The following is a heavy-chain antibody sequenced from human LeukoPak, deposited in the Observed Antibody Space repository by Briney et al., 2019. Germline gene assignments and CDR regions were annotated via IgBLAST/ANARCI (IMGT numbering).Heavy chain of an antibody. J-gene: IGHJ4*02. CDR1: GVSITSSDYY. Sequence: SETLSLTCNVSGVSITSSDYYWGWIRQPPGKGLEWIGYIYYSGSTNYNPSLKSRVTISVDTSKNQFSLKVRSVTAADTAVYYCARYCSGGNCYSPTSYFDYWGQGTLVTVSS. D-gene: IGHD2-15*01. V-gene: IGHV4-61*05. CDR3: ARYCSGGNCYSPTSYFDY. CDR2: IYYSGST.